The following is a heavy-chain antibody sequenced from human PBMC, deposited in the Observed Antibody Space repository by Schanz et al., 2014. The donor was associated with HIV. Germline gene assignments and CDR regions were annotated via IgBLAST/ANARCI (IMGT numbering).Heavy chain of an antibody. Sequence: QVQLQQWGAGLLKPSETLSLTCAVYGSSVTYFYWSWIRQSPGKGLEWIAEVNHSGDANHNPSLKSRATISVDTSKNHFSLKLDSVTAADTAVYYCARAKWPPRNRHFDFWGQGNLVTVS. CDR1: GSSVTYFY. CDR3: ARAKWPPRNRHFDF. J-gene: IGHJ4*02. V-gene: IGHV4-34*02. CDR2: VNHSGDA. D-gene: IGHD5-12*01.